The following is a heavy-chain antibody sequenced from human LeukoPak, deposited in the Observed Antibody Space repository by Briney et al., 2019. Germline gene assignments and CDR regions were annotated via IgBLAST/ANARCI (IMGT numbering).Heavy chain of an antibody. J-gene: IGHJ4*02. D-gene: IGHD3-10*01. V-gene: IGHV3-30-3*01. CDR1: GFTFSSYA. CDR2: ISYDGNNK. CDR3: ARDGSYYGSGSFFDY. Sequence: PGGSLRLSCAASGFTFSSYAMHWVRQAPGKGLEWVAVISYDGNNKYYADSVKGRFTISRDNSKNTLYLQMNSLRAEDTAVYYCARDGSYYGSGSFFDYWGQGTLVTVSS.